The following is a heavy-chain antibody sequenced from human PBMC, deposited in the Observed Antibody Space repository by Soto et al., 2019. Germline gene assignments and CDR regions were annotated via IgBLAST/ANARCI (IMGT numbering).Heavy chain of an antibody. CDR2: VNPKSGST. CDR1: GYSFINYD. Sequence: AVKVSCKASGYSFINYDINWVRRASGQGLEWMGLVNPKSGSTDSAQKFQGRVSMTRNISISTAFLELSSLTSDDTAVYYCARTTTDFWGQ. CDR3: ARTTTDF. V-gene: IGHV1-8*01. J-gene: IGHJ4*01. D-gene: IGHD1-1*01.